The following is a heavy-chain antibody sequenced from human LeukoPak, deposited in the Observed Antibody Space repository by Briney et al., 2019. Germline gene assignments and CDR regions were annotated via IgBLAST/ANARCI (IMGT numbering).Heavy chain of an antibody. V-gene: IGHV2-70*04. CDR1: GFSLSTTGMR. D-gene: IGHD6-25*01. CDR3: ARWSGDWFDP. Sequence: SGPALVKPTQTLTLTCTFSGFSLSTTGMRVSWILQPPGMALEWLARIDWDDDKFYSTSLKTRLTISKDTSKNQVVLTMTNMDPVDTATYYCARWSGDWFDPWGQGTLVTVSS. J-gene: IGHJ5*02. CDR2: IDWDDDK.